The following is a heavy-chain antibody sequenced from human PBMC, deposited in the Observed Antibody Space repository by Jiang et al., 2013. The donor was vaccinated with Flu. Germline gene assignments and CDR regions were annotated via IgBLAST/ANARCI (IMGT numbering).Heavy chain of an antibody. CDR1: GFTFSSYA. V-gene: IGHV3-23*01. CDR2: ISGSGGRT. D-gene: IGHD3-22*01. CDR3: AKGRNYYDSSGLDAFDI. Sequence: CAASGFTFSSYAMSWVRQAPGKGLEWVSGISGSGGRTYYADPVKGRFTISRDNSKNTLYLQMNSLRAEDTAVYYCAKGRNYYDSSGLDAFDIWGQGTMVTVSS. J-gene: IGHJ3*02.